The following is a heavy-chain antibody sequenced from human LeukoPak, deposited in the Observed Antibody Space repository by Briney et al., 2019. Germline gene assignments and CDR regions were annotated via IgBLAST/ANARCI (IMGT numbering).Heavy chain of an antibody. Sequence: GSLRLSCAASGFTFSSYAMSWVRQAPGKGLEWVSRINTDGSSTSYADSVKGRFTISRDNAKNSLYLQMNSLRAEDTALYYCAKDSGGGSGWSGADYFDYWGQGTLVTVSS. V-gene: IGHV3-74*01. CDR1: GFTFSSYA. CDR3: AKDSGGGSGWSGADYFDY. D-gene: IGHD6-19*01. J-gene: IGHJ4*02. CDR2: INTDGSST.